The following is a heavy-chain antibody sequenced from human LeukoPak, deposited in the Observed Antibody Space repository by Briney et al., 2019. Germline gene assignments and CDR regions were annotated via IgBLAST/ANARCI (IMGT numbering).Heavy chain of an antibody. CDR2: ISVYNRNT. Sequence: ASVKVSCKASGYSFTGYGISWVRQAPGQGLEWMGWISVYNRNTNYAQKVQGRVTMTTDTSTSTAYMELRSLRSDDTAVYYCARDPDGNKDSDSWGQGTLVTVSS. CDR3: ARDPDGNKDSDS. D-gene: IGHD5-24*01. J-gene: IGHJ4*02. V-gene: IGHV1-18*01. CDR1: GYSFTGYG.